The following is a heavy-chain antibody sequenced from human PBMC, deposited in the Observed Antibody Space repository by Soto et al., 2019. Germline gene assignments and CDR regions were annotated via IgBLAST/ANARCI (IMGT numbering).Heavy chain of an antibody. CDR1: GFTFSSYA. V-gene: IGHV3-23*01. CDR2: ISGSGSRT. D-gene: IGHD4-17*01. J-gene: IGHJ3*02. CDR3: AKGTYRDYVYWDHAFDI. Sequence: GGSLRLSCAASGFTFSSYAMSWVRQAPGKGLEWVSAISGSGSRTYYADSVKGRFTFSRDNSKKTLYLKMNSLRAEDTAVYFCAKGTYRDYVYWDHAFDIWGQGTMVTVSS.